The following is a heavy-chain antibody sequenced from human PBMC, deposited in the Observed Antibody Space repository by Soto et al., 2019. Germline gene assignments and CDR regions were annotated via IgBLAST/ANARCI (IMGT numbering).Heavy chain of an antibody. D-gene: IGHD2-15*01. V-gene: IGHV3-48*01. CDR2: ISSSSSTI. CDR3: ARTKSPYCSGGSCYPDAFDI. J-gene: IGHJ3*02. Sequence: PGGCLRVSCAASGFTFSSYSMNWVRQAPGKGLEWVSYISSSSSTIYYADSVKGRFTISRDNAKNSLYLQMNSLRAEDTAVYYCARTKSPYCSGGSCYPDAFDIWGQGTMVTVSS. CDR1: GFTFSSYS.